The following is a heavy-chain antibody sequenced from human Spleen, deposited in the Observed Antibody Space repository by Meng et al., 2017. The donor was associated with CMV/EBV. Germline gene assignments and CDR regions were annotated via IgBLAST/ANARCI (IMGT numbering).Heavy chain of an antibody. J-gene: IGHJ3*02. CDR1: GYTFTNYD. CDR3: AILPPRYNWNDVPTRAFDI. Sequence: GESLKISCKASGYTFTNYDINWVRQASGQGLEWMGWMIPNSGKTGYAQKFQGRVTMTRNTSISTAYMELSSLRSEDTAVYYCAILPPRYNWNDVPTRAFDIWGQGTMVTVSS. CDR2: MIPNSGKT. V-gene: IGHV1-8*01. D-gene: IGHD1-1*01.